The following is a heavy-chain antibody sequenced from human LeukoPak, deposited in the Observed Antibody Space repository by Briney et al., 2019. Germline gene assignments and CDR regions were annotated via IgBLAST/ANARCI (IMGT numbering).Heavy chain of an antibody. CDR2: IIPIFGTA. J-gene: IGHJ6*03. Sequence: GASVKVSCKASGGTFSSYAISWVRQAPGQGLEWMGGIIPIFGTANYAQKFQGRVTITADESTSTAYMELSRLRSDDTAVYYCASIAARPGYYYYMDVWGKGTTVTVSS. D-gene: IGHD6-6*01. CDR1: GGTFSSYA. V-gene: IGHV1-69*13. CDR3: ASIAARPGYYYYMDV.